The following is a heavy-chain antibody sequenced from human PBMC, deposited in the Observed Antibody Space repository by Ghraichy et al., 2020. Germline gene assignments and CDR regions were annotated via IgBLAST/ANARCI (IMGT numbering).Heavy chain of an antibody. V-gene: IGHV4-39*01. D-gene: IGHD3-22*01. CDR1: GGSISSSSYY. CDR3: ARQVITMIVVAEPPPDY. Sequence: SETLSLTCTVSGGSISSSSYYWGWIRQPPGKGLEWIGSIYYSGSTYYNPSLKSRVTISVDTSKNQFSLKLSSVTAADTAVYYCARQVITMIVVAEPPPDYWGQGTLVTVSS. CDR2: IYYSGST. J-gene: IGHJ4*02.